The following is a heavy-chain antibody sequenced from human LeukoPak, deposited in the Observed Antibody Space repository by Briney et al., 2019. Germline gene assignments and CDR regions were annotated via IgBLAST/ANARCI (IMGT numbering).Heavy chain of an antibody. CDR3: ARALRSWEELRYGAFDI. CDR2: IYHRGTT. Sequence: PSETLSLTCTVSGDSISRYYWSWIRQPPGKGLEWIGNIYHRGTTNYNPSLKSRIVISVDTSKKGFSLNLSSLTAADTAVYYCARALRSWEELRYGAFDIWGPGTMVIVSS. V-gene: IGHV4-59*01. D-gene: IGHD4-17*01. CDR1: GDSISRYY. J-gene: IGHJ3*02.